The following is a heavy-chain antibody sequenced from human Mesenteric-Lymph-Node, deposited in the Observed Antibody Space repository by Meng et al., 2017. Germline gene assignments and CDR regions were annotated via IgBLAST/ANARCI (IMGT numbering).Heavy chain of an antibody. J-gene: IGHJ6*03. CDR3: SCVALRCTMPRGCCDSCSNYTSSWVRQAAGQGRGRRGRIIPILGIENYAQKLRDRVTIAKEESTSTDYM. D-gene: IGHD6-13*01. Sequence: SVKVSCKASGGTFSSYTISWVRQALGQGLEWMGRIIPLLGLATYAQKFQGRVTITTDESSSTASMQLISLRSEDTAVYYCSCVALRCTMPRGCCDSCSNYTSSWVRQAAGQGRGRRGRIIPILGIENYAQKLRDRVTIAKEESTSTDYM. V-gene: IGHV1-69*02. CDR1: GGTFSSYT. CDR2: IIPLLGLA.